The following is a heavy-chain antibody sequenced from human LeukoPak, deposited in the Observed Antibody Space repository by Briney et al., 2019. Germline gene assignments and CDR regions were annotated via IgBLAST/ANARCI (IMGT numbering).Heavy chain of an antibody. CDR3: TRTLQRWFRFDY. CDR2: IYYSGST. D-gene: IGHD4-23*01. V-gene: IGHV4-59*12. CDR1: GVSISPYY. J-gene: IGHJ4*02. Sequence: ETLSLTCTVSGVSISPYYWSWIRQPPGKGLEWIGYIYYSGSTEYNPSLKSRVIMSVDTSKNQFSLKLSSVTAADTAVYYCTRTLQRWFRFDYWGQGTLVTVSS.